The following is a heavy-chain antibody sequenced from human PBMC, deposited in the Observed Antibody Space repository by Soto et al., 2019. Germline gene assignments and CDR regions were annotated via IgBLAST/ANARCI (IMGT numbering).Heavy chain of an antibody. CDR1: DDSINSDKYY. CDR2: IYYRGNA. CDR3: ARLEGLATISYYFDF. D-gene: IGHD3-9*01. V-gene: IGHV4-39*01. J-gene: IGHJ4*02. Sequence: SETLSLTCSVSDDSINSDKYYWGWIRQPPGKGLEWIGSIYYRGNAYYNPTLQTRVTISLDKSKSKFSLKLNSVTAADSAVNFCARLEGLATISYYFDFWGPGALVTVSS.